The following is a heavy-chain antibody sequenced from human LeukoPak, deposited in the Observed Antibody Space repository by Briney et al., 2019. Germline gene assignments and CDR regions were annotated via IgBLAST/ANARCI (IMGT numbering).Heavy chain of an antibody. CDR3: ARGRFNYDNSGYSSFYH. D-gene: IGHD3-22*01. V-gene: IGHV3-11*04. J-gene: IGHJ4*02. Sequence: GGSLRLSCAASGFIFSDYHMSWIRQAPGKGLEWVSYISSGGDTIYYADSVKGRFTISRDNARNSLSLQMNSLRAEDTAVYYCARGRFNYDNSGYSSFYHWGQGTLVTVSS. CDR2: ISSGGDTI. CDR1: GFIFSDYH.